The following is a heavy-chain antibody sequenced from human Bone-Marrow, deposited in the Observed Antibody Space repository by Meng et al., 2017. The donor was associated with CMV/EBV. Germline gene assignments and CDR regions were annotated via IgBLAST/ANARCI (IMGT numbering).Heavy chain of an antibody. CDR2: IRYDGSDK. D-gene: IGHD2-2*01. V-gene: IGHV3-30*02. CDR1: GFTFSNYG. CDR3: SKDPKASAVVCSSTSCYFDH. Sequence: GGSLRLSCAASGFTFSNYGMHWVRQAPGSGLEWVAFIRYDGSDKYYVDSVKGRFTISRDNSKNILYLQMNSLRAEDTAVYYCSKDPKASAVVCSSTSCYFDHWVQGTLVTVS. J-gene: IGHJ4*02.